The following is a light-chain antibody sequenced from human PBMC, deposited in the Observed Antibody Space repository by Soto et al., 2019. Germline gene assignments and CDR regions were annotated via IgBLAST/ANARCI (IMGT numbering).Light chain of an antibody. V-gene: IGLV2-14*01. CDR2: EVS. CDR3: SSYTSSSTLV. Sequence: SALTQPASVSGSPGKSITISRTGTSSDVGGYKYVSWYQQHPGKAPKLMIYEVSNRPSGVPNRFFGSKSGNTASLTISGLQAEDEADYYCSSYTSSSTLVFGGGTKLTVL. CDR1: SSDVGGYKY. J-gene: IGLJ2*01.